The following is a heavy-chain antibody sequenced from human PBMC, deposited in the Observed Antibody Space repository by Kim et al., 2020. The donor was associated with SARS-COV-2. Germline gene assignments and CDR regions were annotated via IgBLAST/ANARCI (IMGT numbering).Heavy chain of an antibody. CDR2: FDPEDGET. CDR1: GYTLTELS. V-gene: IGHV1-24*01. D-gene: IGHD3-10*01. CDR3: ATVRITMVRGVIKFPDY. J-gene: IGHJ4*02. Sequence: ASVKVSCKVSGYTLTELSMHWVRQAPGKGLEWMGGFDPEDGETIYAQKFQGRVTMTEDTSTDTAYMELSSLRSEDTAVYYCATVRITMVRGVIKFPDYWGQGTLVTVSS.